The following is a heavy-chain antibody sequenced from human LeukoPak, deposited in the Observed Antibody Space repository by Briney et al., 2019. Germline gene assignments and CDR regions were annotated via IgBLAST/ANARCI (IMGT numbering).Heavy chain of an antibody. J-gene: IGHJ3*02. D-gene: IGHD6-19*01. CDR3: AREFNIAVAGIYTGFDI. V-gene: IGHV3-7*03. CDR2: IKGDGSEK. Sequence: GGSLRLSCAASEFTFSTYWMTCVRQAPGKGLEWVANIKGDGSEKRYVGSVKGRFTISRDNAKNSLYLQMNSLRADDTAVYYCAREFNIAVAGIYTGFDIWGQGTMVTVSS. CDR1: EFTFSTYW.